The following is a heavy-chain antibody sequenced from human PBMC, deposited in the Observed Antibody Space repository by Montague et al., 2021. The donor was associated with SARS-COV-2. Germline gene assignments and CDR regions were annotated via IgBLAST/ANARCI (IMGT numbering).Heavy chain of an antibody. V-gene: IGHV3-7*01. CDR3: ARDRGWQSYDS. Sequence: SLRLSCAASGFTLRGYWMTWVRQAPGKGLEWVASINRDGTEESYVDSARGRFTISRDNAQNSLFLQINRLRVEDTAVYYCARDRGWQSYDSWGQGTLVIISS. CDR2: INRDGTEE. D-gene: IGHD6-19*01. J-gene: IGHJ4*02. CDR1: GFTLRGYW.